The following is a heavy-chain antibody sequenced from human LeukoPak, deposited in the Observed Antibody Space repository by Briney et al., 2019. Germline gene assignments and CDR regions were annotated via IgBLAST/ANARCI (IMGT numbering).Heavy chain of an antibody. CDR2: ISDNGGSI. CDR1: VFTFSSFG. CDR3: VKIAPDLP. Sequence: GGTLRLSCAASVFTFSSFGMTWARQAPAKGLEWVSAISDNGGSIFCADSVKGRFTISRDNSKNSLYLQMNSLRADDTAVYYCVKIAPDLPWGQGTLVTVS. D-gene: IGHD2-21*01. V-gene: IGHV3-23*01. J-gene: IGHJ5*02.